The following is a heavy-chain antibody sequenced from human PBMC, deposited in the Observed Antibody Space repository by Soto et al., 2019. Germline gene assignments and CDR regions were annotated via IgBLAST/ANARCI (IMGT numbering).Heavy chain of an antibody. CDR3: ARGGSSSDY. D-gene: IGHD6-13*01. Sequence: QVQLVQSGAEVKKPGSSVKVSCKAFGGTFSTYAVSWVRQAPGQGLEWVGGIIPSTGSTNHAQKFQGRVTITADESTRTVYRQLPSLRSDDPAVYYCARGGSSSDYWGQGTLVTVSS. J-gene: IGHJ4*02. CDR2: IIPSTGST. V-gene: IGHV1-69*12. CDR1: GGTFSTYA.